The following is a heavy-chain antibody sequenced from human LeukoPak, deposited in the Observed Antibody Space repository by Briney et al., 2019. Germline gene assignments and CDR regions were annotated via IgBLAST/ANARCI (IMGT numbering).Heavy chain of an antibody. D-gene: IGHD6-13*01. CDR2: IYTSGST. CDR3: ARDQDSSSWTRTRGFDP. V-gene: IGHV4-4*07. J-gene: IGHJ5*02. CDR1: GGSFSSYY. Sequence: PSETLSLTCAVYGGSFSSYYWSWIRQPAGKGLEWIGRIYTSGSTNYNPSLKSRVTMSVDTSKNQFSLKLSSVTAADTAVYYCARDQDSSSWTRTRGFDPWGQGTLVTVSS.